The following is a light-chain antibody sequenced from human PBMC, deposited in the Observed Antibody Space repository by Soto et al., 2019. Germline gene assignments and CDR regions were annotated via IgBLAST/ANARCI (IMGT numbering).Light chain of an antibody. CDR2: GAS. J-gene: IGKJ5*01. CDR3: QQYGSSLPIT. V-gene: IGKV3-20*01. Sequence: EIVLMQSPGTLSLSPGERATLSCRASQSVSSSYLAWYQQKPGQAPRLLIYGASSRATGIPDRFSGSGSGTDFTLTISRLEPEDFAVYYCQQYGSSLPITFGQGTRLEIK. CDR1: QSVSSSY.